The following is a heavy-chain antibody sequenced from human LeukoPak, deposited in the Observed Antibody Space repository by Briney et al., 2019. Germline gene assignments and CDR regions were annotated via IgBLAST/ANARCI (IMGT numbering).Heavy chain of an antibody. V-gene: IGHV3-11*01. CDR1: GFIFSDFY. J-gene: IGHJ4*02. CDR3: TRETYHYTSGN. Sequence: PGGSLRLSCAAFGFIFSDFYMSWVRQAPGKGLEWVSYISGSGDIIYYSDSVKGRFAVSRDNAKNSVYLQMNSLRAADTAVYFCTRETYHYTSGNWGQGTLVTVSS. D-gene: IGHD3-10*01. CDR2: ISGSGDII.